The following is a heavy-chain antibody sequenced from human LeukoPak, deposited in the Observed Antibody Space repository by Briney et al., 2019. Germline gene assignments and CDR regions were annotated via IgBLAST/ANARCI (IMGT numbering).Heavy chain of an antibody. CDR3: ARAGDYGDYEGDY. Sequence: GGSLRLSCAASGFTFSSYAMSWVRQAPGKGLEWVSAISGSGGSTYYADSVKGRFTISRDNSKNTLYLQMNSLRAEDTAVYYCARAGDYGDYEGDYWGQGTLVTVSS. V-gene: IGHV3-23*01. J-gene: IGHJ4*02. CDR2: ISGSGGST. D-gene: IGHD4-17*01. CDR1: GFTFSSYA.